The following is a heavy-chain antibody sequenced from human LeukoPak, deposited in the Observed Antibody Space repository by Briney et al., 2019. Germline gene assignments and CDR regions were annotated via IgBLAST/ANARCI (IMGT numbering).Heavy chain of an antibody. CDR3: ATTSGYSYAAPDY. D-gene: IGHD5-18*01. CDR2: ISSSGSTI. V-gene: IGHV3-11*01. Sequence: GGSLRLSCAASGFTFSDYYMSWIRQAPGKGLEWVSYISSSGSTIYYADSVKGRFTISRDNAKNSLYLQMNSLRAEDTAVYYCATTSGYSYAAPDYRGQGTLVTVSS. CDR1: GFTFSDYY. J-gene: IGHJ4*02.